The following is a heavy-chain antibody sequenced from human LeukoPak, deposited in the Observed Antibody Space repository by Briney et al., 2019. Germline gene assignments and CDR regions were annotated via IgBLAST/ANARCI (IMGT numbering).Heavy chain of an antibody. V-gene: IGHV6-1*01. CDR3: ARGPGELLEEDCYYYYGMDV. Sequence: QTLSLTCAISGDSVSSNSAAWNWIRQSPSRGLEWLGRTYYRSKWYNDYAVSVKSRITINPDTSKNQFSLQLNSVTPEDTAVYYCARGPGELLEEDCYYYYGMDVWGQGTTVTVSS. CDR2: TYYRSKWYN. CDR1: GDSVSSNSAA. J-gene: IGHJ6*02. D-gene: IGHD3-10*01.